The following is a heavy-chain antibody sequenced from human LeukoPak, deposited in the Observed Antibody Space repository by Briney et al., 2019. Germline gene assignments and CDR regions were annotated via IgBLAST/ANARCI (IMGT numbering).Heavy chain of an antibody. V-gene: IGHV4-59*01. CDR2: IYYSGSI. J-gene: IGHJ4*02. CDR1: GGSISSYY. D-gene: IGHD4-17*01. CDR3: ARGNGDYADY. Sequence: SETLSLTCTVSGGSISSYYWSWIRQPPGKGLEWIGYIYYSGSINYNPSLKSRVTISVDTSKNQFSLKLSSVTAADTAVYYCARGNGDYADYWGQGTLVTVSS.